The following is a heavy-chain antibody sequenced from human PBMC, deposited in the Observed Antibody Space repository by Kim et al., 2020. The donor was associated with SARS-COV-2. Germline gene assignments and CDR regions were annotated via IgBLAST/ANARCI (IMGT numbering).Heavy chain of an antibody. Sequence: SVKGRFTISRYNAKNSLYLQMNSLRAQDTALYYCAKELRSQSYYYYGMDVWGQGTTVTVSS. D-gene: IGHD4-17*01. CDR3: AKELRSQSYYYYGMDV. J-gene: IGHJ6*02. V-gene: IGHV3-9*01.